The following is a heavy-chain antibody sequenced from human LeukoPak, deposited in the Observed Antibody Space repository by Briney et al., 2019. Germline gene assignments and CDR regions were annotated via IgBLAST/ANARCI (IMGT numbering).Heavy chain of an antibody. D-gene: IGHD2-15*01. V-gene: IGHV4-34*01. CDR1: DGSFSGYY. Sequence: SETLSLTCAVYDGSFSGYYWSWIRQPPGKGLEWIRENNHSGSTNYNPSLKSRVTISVDTSKNQFSLKLSSVTAADTAVYYCARDGGYCSGGSCYSGFDYWGQGTLVTVSS. CDR2: NNHSGST. CDR3: ARDGGYCSGGSCYSGFDY. J-gene: IGHJ4*02.